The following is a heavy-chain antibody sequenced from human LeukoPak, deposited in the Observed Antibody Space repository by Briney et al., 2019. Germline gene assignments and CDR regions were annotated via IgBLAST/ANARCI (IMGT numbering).Heavy chain of an antibody. D-gene: IGHD3-10*01. CDR2: NHYTGST. CDR3: ARGRSGGDWFDS. CDR1: GGSISTYY. J-gene: IGHJ5*01. Sequence: SETLSLTCTVFGGSISTYYWTWIRQPPGKGLEWIGYNHYTGSTNHNPSLKSRVTMSVDTSKNQFSLKLSSVTAADTAVYYCARGRSGGDWFDSWGQGTLITVSS. V-gene: IGHV4-59*01.